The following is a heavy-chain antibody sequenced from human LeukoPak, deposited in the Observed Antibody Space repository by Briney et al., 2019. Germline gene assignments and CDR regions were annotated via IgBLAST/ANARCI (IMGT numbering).Heavy chain of an antibody. CDR1: GFTFSSYW. Sequence: PGGSLRLSCAASGFTFSSYWTHWVRQVPGKGLVWVSRINTDGSSTRYADSVKGRFTISRDNAKNTLYLQMNSLRAEDTAVYYCARSTGGSYYHWGKGTLVTVSS. CDR3: ARSTGGSYYH. CDR2: INTDGSST. D-gene: IGHD1-26*01. J-gene: IGHJ5*02. V-gene: IGHV3-74*01.